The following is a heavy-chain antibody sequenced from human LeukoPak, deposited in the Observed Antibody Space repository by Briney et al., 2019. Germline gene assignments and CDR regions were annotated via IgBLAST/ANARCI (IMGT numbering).Heavy chain of an antibody. V-gene: IGHV3-13*04. CDR1: GFTFSSYD. Sequence: GGSLRLSCAASGFTFSSYDMHWVRQATGKGLEWVSAIGTAGDAYYPGSVKGRFTISRENAKNSLYLQMNSLRAGDTAVYYCARTSGSYYEFDYWGQGTLVTVSS. CDR3: ARTSGSYYEFDY. D-gene: IGHD1-26*01. CDR2: IGTAGDA. J-gene: IGHJ4*02.